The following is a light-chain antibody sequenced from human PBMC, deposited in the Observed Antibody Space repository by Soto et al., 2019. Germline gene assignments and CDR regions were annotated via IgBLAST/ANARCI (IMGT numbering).Light chain of an antibody. CDR2: GAS. Sequence: EIVLTQSPVTLSLSPGERATLSCRASQSVSSSFLAWYQQKPGQAPRLLIYGASSRATGIPDRFSGSGGGTDFNLTLSSMEPEAVALDYCQQYGSSPLTFGGGTKVEIK. CDR3: QQYGSSPLT. V-gene: IGKV3-20*01. CDR1: QSVSSSF. J-gene: IGKJ4*01.